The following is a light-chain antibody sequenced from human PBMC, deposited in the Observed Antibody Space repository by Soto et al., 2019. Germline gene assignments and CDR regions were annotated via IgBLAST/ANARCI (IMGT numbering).Light chain of an antibody. Sequence: QSALTQPACVSGSPGQSITISCTGTSSDVGGYNYVSWYQQHPGKAPKLMIYEVSNRPSGVSNRFSGSKSGNTASLTISGLQAEDEADYYFSSYTTSSTLYVFATRTKLTVL. J-gene: IGLJ1*01. V-gene: IGLV2-14*01. CDR1: SSDVGGYNY. CDR3: SSYTTSSTLYV. CDR2: EVS.